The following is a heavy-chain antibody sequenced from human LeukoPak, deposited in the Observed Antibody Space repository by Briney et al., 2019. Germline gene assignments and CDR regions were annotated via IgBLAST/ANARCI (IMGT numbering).Heavy chain of an antibody. CDR1: GFTFSSYE. V-gene: IGHV3-48*03. D-gene: IGHD2-2*01. J-gene: IGHJ6*03. Sequence: GGSLRLSCVASGFTFSSYEMNWVRQAPGKGLEWVSYIGTSGTTIYYADSVKGRFTISRDNAKNSLYLQMNSLRAEDTAVYYCARDPPTIPYYMDVWGKGTTVTVSS. CDR2: IGTSGTTI. CDR3: ARDPPTIPYYMDV.